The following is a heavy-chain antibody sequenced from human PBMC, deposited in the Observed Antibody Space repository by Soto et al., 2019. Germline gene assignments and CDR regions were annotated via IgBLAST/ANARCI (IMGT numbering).Heavy chain of an antibody. Sequence: PGGSLRLSCAASGFTFSSYSMNWVRQAPGRGLEWVAAISGTSDYIYYADSVKGRFTISRDNAKTYMYMQMNSLRAEDTAVYYCARDHRYCSGSSCRPYYYYYGMDVWGQGTTVTVSS. CDR2: ISGTSDYI. D-gene: IGHD2-15*01. CDR1: GFTFSSYS. V-gene: IGHV3-21*01. CDR3: ARDHRYCSGSSCRPYYYYYGMDV. J-gene: IGHJ6*02.